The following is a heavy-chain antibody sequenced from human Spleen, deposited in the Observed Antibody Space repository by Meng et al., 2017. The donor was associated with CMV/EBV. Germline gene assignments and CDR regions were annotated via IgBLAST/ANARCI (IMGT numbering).Heavy chain of an antibody. CDR2: TYYKSKWYN. Sequence: SETLSLTCAISGASVSSNSAAWNWIRQSPSRGLEWLGRTYYKSKWYNDYAVSVKSRITITPDTSKNQFSLQLNSVTPEDTAVYYCARGGYQLRTYYFDYWGQGTLVTVSS. J-gene: IGHJ4*02. CDR3: ARGGYQLRTYYFDY. D-gene: IGHD2-2*01. V-gene: IGHV6-1*01. CDR1: GASVSSNSAA.